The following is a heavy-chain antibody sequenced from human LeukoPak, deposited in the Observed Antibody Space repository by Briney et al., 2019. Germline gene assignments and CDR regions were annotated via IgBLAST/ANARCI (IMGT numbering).Heavy chain of an antibody. J-gene: IGHJ4*02. V-gene: IGHV3-23*01. D-gene: IGHD6-13*01. Sequence: GGSLRLSCAASRFTFSSYAMSWVRQAPGKGLEWVSAISGRDGYTYYADSVKGRLTISRDNSKDTLFLHMSSLRAEDTAVYYCAKGTIAAAGTDCDYWGQGTQVTVSS. CDR3: AKGTIAAAGTDCDY. CDR1: RFTFSSYA. CDR2: ISGRDGYT.